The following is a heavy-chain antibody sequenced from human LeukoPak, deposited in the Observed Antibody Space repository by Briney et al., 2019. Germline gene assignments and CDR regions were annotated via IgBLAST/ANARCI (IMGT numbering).Heavy chain of an antibody. J-gene: IGHJ2*01. CDR2: FSAYNGDI. D-gene: IGHD6-13*01. Sequence: ASVKVSCKASGYTFTNYGITWVRQAPGQGLEWLGWFSAYNGDIRYAQNFQGRVTMTTDTSSTTSYMELRSLRSDDTAVYYCAREVSSSWGDWYFDLWGRGTLVTVSS. CDR1: GYTFTNYG. V-gene: IGHV1-18*01. CDR3: AREVSSSWGDWYFDL.